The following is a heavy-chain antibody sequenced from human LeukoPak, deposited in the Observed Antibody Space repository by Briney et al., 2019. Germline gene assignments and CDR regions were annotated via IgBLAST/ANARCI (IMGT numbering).Heavy chain of an antibody. J-gene: IGHJ4*02. V-gene: IGHV1-24*01. CDR3: ATLDSYYDKSGRPLLPD. CDR2: FNREDAAP. D-gene: IGHD3-22*01. Sequence: ASVKVSCKVSGYSVTELSMHWTRQAPGLGLEWMGGFNREDAAPIYAQQFQGRVTMTEDTSTDTAYMELSSLRPEDTALYYCATLDSYYDKSGRPLLPDWGQGTLVTVSS. CDR1: GYSVTELS.